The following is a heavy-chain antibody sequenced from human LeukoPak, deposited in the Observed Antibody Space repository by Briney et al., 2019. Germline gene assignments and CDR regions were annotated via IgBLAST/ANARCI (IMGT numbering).Heavy chain of an antibody. CDR1: GGSVSSSFYY. CDR2: MYFSGST. Sequence: SETLSLICTVSGGSVSSSFYYWGWIRQPPGKGLEWIGSMYFSGSTHYNPSLKSRVTISVDTSKNQFSLKLTSVTAADTAVYYCARLLDNDSSGNPDTFDMWGQGTMVTVSS. J-gene: IGHJ3*02. V-gene: IGHV4-39*01. D-gene: IGHD3-22*01. CDR3: ARLLDNDSSGNPDTFDM.